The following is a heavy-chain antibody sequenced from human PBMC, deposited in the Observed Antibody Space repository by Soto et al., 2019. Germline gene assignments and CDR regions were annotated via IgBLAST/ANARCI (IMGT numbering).Heavy chain of an antibody. CDR3: ARASVRGVIIGQPYFDY. CDR2: INHSGST. CDR1: GGSFSGYY. J-gene: IGHJ4*02. V-gene: IGHV4-34*01. D-gene: IGHD3-10*01. Sequence: QVQLQQWGAGLLKPSETLSLTCAVYGGSFSGYYWSWIRQPPGKGLEWIGEINHSGSTNYNPPLKSRVTISVDTSKNQFSLKLSSVTAADTAVYYCARASVRGVIIGQPYFDYWGQGTLVTVSS.